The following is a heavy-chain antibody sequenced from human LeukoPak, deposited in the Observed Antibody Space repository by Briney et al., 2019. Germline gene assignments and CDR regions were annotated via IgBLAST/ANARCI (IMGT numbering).Heavy chain of an antibody. CDR2: IYYSGST. D-gene: IGHD6-19*01. V-gene: IGHV4-31*03. J-gene: IGHJ4*02. CDR1: GGSISSGGYY. Sequence: SETLSLACTVSGGSISSGGYYRSWIRQHPGKGLEWIGYIYYSGSTYYNPSHKSRVTISVDTSKNQFSLKLSSVTAADTAVYYCARDTSGWPYYFDYWGQGTLVTVSS. CDR3: ARDTSGWPYYFDY.